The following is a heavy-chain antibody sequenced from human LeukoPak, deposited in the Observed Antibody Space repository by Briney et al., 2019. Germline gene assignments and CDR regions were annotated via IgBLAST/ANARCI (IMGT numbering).Heavy chain of an antibody. V-gene: IGHV4-4*07. Sequence: SETLSLTCTVSGGSINNFYWNWIRQPAGKGLEWIGRVHDSGNTNYNPSLKSRVTMSVDRSKNQFSLKLTSVTAADTAVYYCARDQWLLPIDYYYYGMDVWGQGTTVTVSS. CDR2: VHDSGNT. CDR3: ARDQWLLPIDYYYYGMDV. J-gene: IGHJ6*02. CDR1: GGSINNFY. D-gene: IGHD3-22*01.